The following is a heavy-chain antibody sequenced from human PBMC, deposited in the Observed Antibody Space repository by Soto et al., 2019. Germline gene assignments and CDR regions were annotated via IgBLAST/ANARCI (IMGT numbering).Heavy chain of an antibody. CDR1: GGSFSGYY. J-gene: IGHJ6*03. CDR3: ARNYCSGGSCPFKELVRRNYYYYMDV. D-gene: IGHD2-15*01. CDR2: INHSGST. V-gene: IGHV4-34*01. Sequence: SETLSLTCAVYGGSFSGYYWSWIRQPPGKGLEWIGEINHSGSTNYNPSLKSRVTISVDTSKNQFSLKLSSVTAADTAVYYCARNYCSGGSCPFKELVRRNYYYYMDVWGKGTTVTVSS.